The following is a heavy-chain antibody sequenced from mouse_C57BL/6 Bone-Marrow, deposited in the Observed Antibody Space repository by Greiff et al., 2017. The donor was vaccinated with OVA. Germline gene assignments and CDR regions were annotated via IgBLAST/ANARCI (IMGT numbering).Heavy chain of an antibody. Sequence: VHVKQSGAELVRPGSSVKMSCKTSGYTFTSYGINWVKQRPGQGLEWIGYIYIGNGYTEYNEKFKGKATLTSDTSSSTAYMQLSSLTSEDSAIYFCALYYYGSSPYWYFDVWGTGTTVTVSS. CDR2: IYIGNGYT. V-gene: IGHV1-58*01. CDR3: ALYYYGSSPYWYFDV. CDR1: GYTFTSYG. J-gene: IGHJ1*03. D-gene: IGHD1-1*01.